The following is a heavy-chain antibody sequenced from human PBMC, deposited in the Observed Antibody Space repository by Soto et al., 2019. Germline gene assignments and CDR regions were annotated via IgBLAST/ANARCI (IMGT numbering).Heavy chain of an antibody. J-gene: IGHJ4*02. V-gene: IGHV3-23*01. CDR2: IRGGGGST. CDR3: AKDGRSSSWTYYFDY. D-gene: IGHD6-13*01. CDR1: GFTFSSYV. Sequence: EVQLLESGGGLVQPGGSLRLSCAVSGFTFSSYVMCWVRQAPGQGLEWVSAIRGGGGSTYYADSVKGRFTISRDNSKNTLYLQMNSLRADDTAVYSCAKDGRSSSWTYYFDYWGQGSLVTVSS.